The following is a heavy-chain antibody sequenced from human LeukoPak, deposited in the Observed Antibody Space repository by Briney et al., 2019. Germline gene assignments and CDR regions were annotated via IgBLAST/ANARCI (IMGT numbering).Heavy chain of an antibody. Sequence: GGSLRLSCAASGFTFSNFGIHWVRQAPGKGLEWVAAVSHDGSDTFYADSVKGRFTISRDNSKNTLYLQMNSLRADDTAVYYCAKLQVALPVGAFDIWGQGTVVTVSS. J-gene: IGHJ3*02. CDR2: VSHDGSDT. CDR3: AKLQVALPVGAFDI. D-gene: IGHD1-1*01. CDR1: GFTFSNFG. V-gene: IGHV3-30*18.